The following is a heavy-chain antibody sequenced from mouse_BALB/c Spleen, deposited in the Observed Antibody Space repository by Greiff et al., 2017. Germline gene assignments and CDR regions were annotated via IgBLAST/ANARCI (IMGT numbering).Heavy chain of an antibody. CDR1: GYSFTDYI. CDR3: ARGGEDYAMDY. Sequence: EVQLQQTGPELVKPGASVKISCKASGYSFTDYIMLWVKQSHGKSLEWIGNINPYYGSTSYNLKFKGKATLTVDKSSSTAYMQLNSLTSEDSAVYYCARGGEDYAMDYWGQGTSVTVSS. V-gene: IGHV1-39*01. J-gene: IGHJ4*01. CDR2: INPYYGST.